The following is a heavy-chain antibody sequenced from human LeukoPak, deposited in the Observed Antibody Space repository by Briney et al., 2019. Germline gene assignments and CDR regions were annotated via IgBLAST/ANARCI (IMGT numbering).Heavy chain of an antibody. V-gene: IGHV3-23*01. Sequence: GGSLRLSCAASGFTFSNYGMSWVRQAPGKGLEWVSAISGRDTNTYYADSVEGRFTISRDNSKYTLYLQMNSLRAEDTALYYCAKEGGTRGTFDVWGQGTMVTVSS. J-gene: IGHJ3*01. CDR2: ISGRDTNT. D-gene: IGHD3/OR15-3a*01. CDR3: AKEGGTRGTFDV. CDR1: GFTFSNYG.